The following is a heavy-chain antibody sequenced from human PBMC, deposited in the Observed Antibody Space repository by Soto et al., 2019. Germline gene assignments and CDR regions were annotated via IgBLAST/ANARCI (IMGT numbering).Heavy chain of an antibody. CDR2: IYPGDSDT. V-gene: IGHV5-51*01. Sequence: PGESLKISCKGSGYSFTSYWIGWVRQLPGKGLEWMGIIYPGDSDTRYSPSFQGQVTISADKSISTAYLQWSSLKASDTAMYYCAAINSYDSSPGYYGMDVWGQGTTVTVSS. CDR3: AAINSYDSSPGYYGMDV. D-gene: IGHD3-22*01. CDR1: GYSFTSYW. J-gene: IGHJ6*02.